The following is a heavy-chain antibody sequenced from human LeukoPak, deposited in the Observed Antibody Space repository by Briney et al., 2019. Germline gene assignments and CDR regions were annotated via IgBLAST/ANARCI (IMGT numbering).Heavy chain of an antibody. V-gene: IGHV3-7*01. D-gene: IGHD3-10*01. CDR3: ALGSSP. Sequence: GGSLRLSCAAPGGTFRSDWMSWVLQAPWKGLEWVANIKEDGSEKYYVDSVKGRFTISRDNAKNSLFLQMNSLRAEDTAVYYCALGSSPWGQGTLVTVSS. J-gene: IGHJ5*02. CDR1: GGTFRSDW. CDR2: IKEDGSEK.